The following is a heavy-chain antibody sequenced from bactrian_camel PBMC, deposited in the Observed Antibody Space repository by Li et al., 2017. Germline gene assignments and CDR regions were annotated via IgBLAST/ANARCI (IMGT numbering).Heavy chain of an antibody. CDR1: GDTEDTFNKYC. V-gene: IGHV3S53*01. CDR2: IDSDGSI. Sequence: HVQLVESGGGSVQAGGSLRLSCEASGDTEDTFNKYCLGWFRQFPGKEREAVAEIDSDGSINYADSVTGRFTVSRDTSKNTLYLQMDNLKPEDTAVYYCAVAINHVTLTTGGGSCLFEYSGWGQGTQVTVS. J-gene: IGHJ4*01. CDR3: AVAINHVTLTTGGGSCLFEYSG. D-gene: IGHD7*01.